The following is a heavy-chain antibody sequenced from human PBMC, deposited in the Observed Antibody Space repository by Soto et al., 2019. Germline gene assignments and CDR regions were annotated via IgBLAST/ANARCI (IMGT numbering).Heavy chain of an antibody. CDR3: ARGPPFLP. J-gene: IGHJ5*02. D-gene: IGHD3-3*02. CDR1: GGSFSGGGYS. Sequence: SEPMSLTSTVSGGSFSGGGYSWSWIRQPPGKGLEWIGYIYHGGSTYYNPSLKSRVTISVDRSKNQFSLKLSSVTAADTAVYYCARGPPFLPWGQGTLVTVSS. CDR2: IYHGGST. V-gene: IGHV4-30-2*01.